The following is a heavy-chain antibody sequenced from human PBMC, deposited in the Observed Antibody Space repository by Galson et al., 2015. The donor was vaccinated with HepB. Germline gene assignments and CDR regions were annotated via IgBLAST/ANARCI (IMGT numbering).Heavy chain of an antibody. CDR2: IDREDGGT. V-gene: IGHV1-24*01. D-gene: IGHD3-10*01. J-gene: IGHJ6*03. CDR1: GDSLSELS. CDR3: AIIWAGDDRDPRPSGFPMDV. Sequence: SVKVSCKVSGDSLSELSMHWVRQAPGKGLEWMGGIDREDGGTIYAQKFQGRLIMTGDTSTDTGYMELRSLTSEDTAVYYCAIIWAGDDRDPRPSGFPMDVWGKGTTVIVSS.